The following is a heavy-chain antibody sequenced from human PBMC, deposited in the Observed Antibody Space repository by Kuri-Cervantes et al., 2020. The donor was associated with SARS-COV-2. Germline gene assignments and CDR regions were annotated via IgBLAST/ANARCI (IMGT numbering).Heavy chain of an antibody. D-gene: IGHD2-2*01. CDR3: AKDRVVVVPAAIAGYMDV. CDR1: GFTFSSYG. Sequence: GESLKISCAASGFTFSSYGMHWVRQAPGKGLEWVAFIRYDGSNKYYADSVKGRFTISRDNSKNTLYLQMNSLRAEDTAVYYCAKDRVVVVPAAIAGYMDVWGKGTTVTVSS. CDR2: IRYDGSNK. J-gene: IGHJ6*03. V-gene: IGHV3-30*02.